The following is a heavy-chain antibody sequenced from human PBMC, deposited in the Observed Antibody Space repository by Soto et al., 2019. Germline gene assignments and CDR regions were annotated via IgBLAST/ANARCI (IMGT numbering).Heavy chain of an antibody. V-gene: IGHV4-59*01. CDR1: GGSISSYY. J-gene: IGHJ5*02. Sequence: PSXTLSLTCTVSGGSISSYYWSWIRQPPGKGLEWIGYIYYSGSTNYNPSLKSRVTISVDTSKNQFSLKLSSVTAADTAVYYCARSEIRYFDWLPLGPWGQGTLVTVS. CDR2: IYYSGST. D-gene: IGHD3-9*01. CDR3: ARSEIRYFDWLPLGP.